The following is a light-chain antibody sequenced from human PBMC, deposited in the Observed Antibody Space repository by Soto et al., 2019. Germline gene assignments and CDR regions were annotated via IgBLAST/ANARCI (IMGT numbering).Light chain of an antibody. CDR3: QQSTKWPPSNT. V-gene: IGKV3-11*01. CDR2: TAS. J-gene: IGKJ5*01. CDR1: QTIGSY. Sequence: EIVLTQSPATLSLSPGERATLSCGASQTIGSYLAWYQQKPGQAPRLLIYTASNRAAGVPARFSGSGSGTDFTLTVSSLEPEDFAVYYCQQSTKWPPSNTFGQGTRLEIK.